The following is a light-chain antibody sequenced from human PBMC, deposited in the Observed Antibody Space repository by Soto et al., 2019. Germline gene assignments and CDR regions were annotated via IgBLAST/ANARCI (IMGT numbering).Light chain of an antibody. CDR1: QSVSSSY. CDR3: QQYGREPRVT. CDR2: GAS. V-gene: IGKV3-20*01. Sequence: EIVLTQSPGTLSLSPGERATLSCRASQSVSSSYLAWYQQKPGQAPRLLIYGASSRATGIADRFSGSGSGTDFTLIISRLEPEDFAVYYWQQYGREPRVTCGGGTKVEIK. J-gene: IGKJ4*01.